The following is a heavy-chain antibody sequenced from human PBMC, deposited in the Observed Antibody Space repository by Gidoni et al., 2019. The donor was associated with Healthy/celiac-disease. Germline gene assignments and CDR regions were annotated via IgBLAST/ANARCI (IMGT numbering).Heavy chain of an antibody. CDR2: FDPEDGET. V-gene: IGHV1-24*01. D-gene: IGHD3-3*02. J-gene: IGHJ4*02. CDR1: GYTLTDLS. Sequence: QVQLVQSGAEVKKPGASVKVSCKVSGYTLTDLSMHWVRQAPGKGLEWMGGFDPEDGETIYAQKFQGRVTMTEDTSTDTAYMELSSLRSEDTAVYYCATVHFWSGYYTRAFDYWGQGTLVTVSS. CDR3: ATVHFWSGYYTRAFDY.